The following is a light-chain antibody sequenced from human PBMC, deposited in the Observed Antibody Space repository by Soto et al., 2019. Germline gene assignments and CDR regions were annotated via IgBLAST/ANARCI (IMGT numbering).Light chain of an antibody. CDR2: DAS. Sequence: SYELTQPPSVSVAPGQTGRITCGGDKIGSKIVHWYRQRPGQAPVAVVFDASDRPSGIPDRISASRSGDTATLTISRVDAGDEADYYCQVWASTDEFFVFGSGTKVTVL. V-gene: IGLV3-21*02. J-gene: IGLJ1*01. CDR1: KIGSKI. CDR3: QVWASTDEFFV.